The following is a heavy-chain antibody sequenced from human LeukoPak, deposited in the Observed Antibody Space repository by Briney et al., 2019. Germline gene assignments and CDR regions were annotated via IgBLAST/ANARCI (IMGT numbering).Heavy chain of an antibody. J-gene: IGHJ4*02. D-gene: IGHD4-17*01. CDR2: ISYDGSNK. CDR1: GFTFSSYA. V-gene: IGHV3-30-3*01. CDR3: ARELDYGDYVRAFDY. Sequence: GRSLRLSCAASGFTFSSYAMHWVRQAPGKGLEWVAVISYDGSNKYYADSVKGRFTISRDNSKNTLYLQMNSLGAEDTAVYYCARELDYGDYVRAFDYWGQGTLVTVSS.